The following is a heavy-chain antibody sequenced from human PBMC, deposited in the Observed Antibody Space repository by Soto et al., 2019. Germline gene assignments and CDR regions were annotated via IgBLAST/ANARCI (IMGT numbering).Heavy chain of an antibody. V-gene: IGHV1-2*07. CDR2: INPNTGVT. D-gene: IGHD3-10*01. CDR3: ASGESLLGHCFDP. CDR1: GYTLTGYY. J-gene: IGHJ5*02. Sequence: ASVKVSCKASGYTLTGYYMHWVRQAPGQGLEWLGWINPNTGVTKYAHDFQGRVTMTRDKSISTTYMELSRLRSVDTAVSYCASGESLLGHCFDPWGQGTLVTVSS.